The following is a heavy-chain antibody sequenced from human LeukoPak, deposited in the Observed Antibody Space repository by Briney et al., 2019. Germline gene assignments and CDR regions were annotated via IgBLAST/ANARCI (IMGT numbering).Heavy chain of an antibody. CDR1: GGTFSSYA. J-gene: IGHJ4*02. V-gene: IGHV1-69*06. CDR3: ARGSLRGSYSVEY. Sequence: SVKVSCKASGGTFSSYAISWVRQAPGQGLEWMGGIIPIFGTANYAQKFQGRVTITADKSTSTAYMELSSLRSEDTAVYYCARGSLRGSYSVEYCGQGALVTVSS. D-gene: IGHD2-15*01. CDR2: IIPIFGTA.